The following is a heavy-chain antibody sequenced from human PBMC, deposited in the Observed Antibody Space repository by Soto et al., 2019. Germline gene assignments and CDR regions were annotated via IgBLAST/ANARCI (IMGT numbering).Heavy chain of an antibody. CDR3: ARTLKPESTMDH. CDR1: GFSMSSGGYY. J-gene: IGHJ4*02. Sequence: QVQLQESGPGLVKPSQTLSLTCTVSGFSMSSGGYYWSWIRQHPGKGLEWIGYIYYNGNTYYNPSLKSRAIISEDSSKNQFSLKLRSVTAADTALYYCARTLKPESTMDHWGQGTLVTVSS. D-gene: IGHD3-10*01. V-gene: IGHV4-31*03. CDR2: IYYNGNT.